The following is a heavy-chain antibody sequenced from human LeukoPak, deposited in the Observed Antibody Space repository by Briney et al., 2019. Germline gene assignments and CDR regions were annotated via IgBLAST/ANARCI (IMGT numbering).Heavy chain of an antibody. CDR1: GGSMSRYY. D-gene: IGHD5-24*01. Sequence: PSETLSLTCTVSGGSMSRYYWRWIRQPPGKGLGWIGYIYTRGCTNYNPSLKSRVTIAVDTSKNQFSLKLSSVPAPDTAVDYCARHLRLHQNACWGQGTLVTVSS. J-gene: IGHJ4*02. CDR2: IYTRGCT. V-gene: IGHV4-4*09. CDR3: ARHLRLHQNAC.